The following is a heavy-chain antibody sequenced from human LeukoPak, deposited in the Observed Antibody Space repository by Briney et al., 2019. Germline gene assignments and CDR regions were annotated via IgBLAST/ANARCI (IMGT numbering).Heavy chain of an antibody. V-gene: IGHV1-18*01. CDR2: ISAYNGNT. Sequence: ASVKVSCKASGYTFTTYGISWVRQAPGQGLEWMEWISAYNGNTNYAQKLQGRVTMTTDTSTSTACVELRSLRSDDTAVYYCARALLSTGFIDYWGQGTLVTVSS. CDR3: ARALLSTGFIDY. CDR1: GYTFTTYG. D-gene: IGHD1-1*01. J-gene: IGHJ4*02.